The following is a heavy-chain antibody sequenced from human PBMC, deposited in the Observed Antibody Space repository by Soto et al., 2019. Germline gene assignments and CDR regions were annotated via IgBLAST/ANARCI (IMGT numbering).Heavy chain of an antibody. V-gene: IGHV4-39*01. CDR1: GGSISSSSYY. Sequence: SETLSLTCTVSGGSISSSSYYWGWIRQPPGKGLEWIGSIYYSGSTYYNPSLKSRVTISVDTSKNQFSLKLSSVTAADTAVYYCARQSIAARLYFDYWGQGTLVTVSS. CDR2: IYYSGST. CDR3: ARQSIAARLYFDY. J-gene: IGHJ4*02. D-gene: IGHD6-6*01.